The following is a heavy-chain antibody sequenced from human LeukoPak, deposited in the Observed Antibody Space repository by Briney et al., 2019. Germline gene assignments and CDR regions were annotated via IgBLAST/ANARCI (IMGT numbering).Heavy chain of an antibody. D-gene: IGHD2-2*01. CDR3: ARDSRLSSIEDY. CDR1: GXSFSGYY. Sequence: ETLSLXXXVYGXSFSGYYWSWIRQPPGKGLEWIGEINHSGITSYNPSLKSRVTISVDTSENQISLKLSSVTAEDTAVYYCARDSRLSSIEDYWGQGTLVAVSS. J-gene: IGHJ4*02. V-gene: IGHV4-34*01. CDR2: INHSGIT.